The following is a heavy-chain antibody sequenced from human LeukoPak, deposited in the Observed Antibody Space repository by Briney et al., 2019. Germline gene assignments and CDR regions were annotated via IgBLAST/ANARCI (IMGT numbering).Heavy chain of an antibody. J-gene: IGHJ4*02. CDR3: ARQLSGYSYGYIDY. V-gene: IGHV4-30-4*01. D-gene: IGHD5-18*01. Sequence: SETLSLTCTVSGGSISSCDYYWSWLRQPPGKGLVWIGYIYYSGSIYYNPPLKSRVTISVDTSKNQCSLKLSSVTAADTVVYYCARQLSGYSYGYIDYWGQGTLVTVSS. CDR1: GGSISSCDYY. CDR2: IYYSGSI.